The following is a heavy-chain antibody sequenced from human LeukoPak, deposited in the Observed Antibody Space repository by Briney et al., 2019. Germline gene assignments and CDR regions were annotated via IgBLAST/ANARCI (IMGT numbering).Heavy chain of an antibody. CDR3: AKDSGSYYFDY. CDR1: GFTFDDYT. Sequence: PGGSLRLSCAASGFTFDDYTMHWVRQAPGKGLEWVSLISWDGGSTYYADSVKGRFTISRDNSKKSLYLQMNSLRIEDTALYYCAKDSGSYYFDYWGQGTLVTVSS. J-gene: IGHJ4*02. V-gene: IGHV3-43*01. D-gene: IGHD3-10*01. CDR2: ISWDGGST.